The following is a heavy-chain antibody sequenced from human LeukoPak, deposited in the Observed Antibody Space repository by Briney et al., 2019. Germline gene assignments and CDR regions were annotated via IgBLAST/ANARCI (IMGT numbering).Heavy chain of an antibody. J-gene: IGHJ3*02. CDR3: ASPGTTVTTRNAFDI. V-gene: IGHV3-30*02. CDR2: IRYDGSNK. D-gene: IGHD4-17*01. CDR1: GFTFSSYG. Sequence: GGSLRLSCAASGFTFSSYGMHWVRQAPGKGLEWVAFIRYDGSNKYYADSVKGRFTISRDNSKNTLYLQMNSLRAEDTAVYYSASPGTTVTTRNAFDIWGQGTMVTVSS.